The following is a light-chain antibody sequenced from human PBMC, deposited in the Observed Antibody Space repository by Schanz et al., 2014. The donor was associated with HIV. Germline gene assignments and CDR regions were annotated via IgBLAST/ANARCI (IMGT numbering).Light chain of an antibody. V-gene: IGLV2-14*03. Sequence: QSVLTQPASVSGSPGQSITISCTGTSSDVGAYNYVSWYQQHPGKAPKLMIYDVSNRPSGVSNRFSGSKSGNTASLTISGLQVEDEADYYCSSYTSSTSLAFGGGTKLTVL. CDR2: DVS. CDR3: SSYTSSTSLA. J-gene: IGLJ3*02. CDR1: SSDVGAYNY.